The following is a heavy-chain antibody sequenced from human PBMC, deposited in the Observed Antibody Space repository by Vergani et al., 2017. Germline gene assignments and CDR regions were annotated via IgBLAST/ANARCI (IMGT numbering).Heavy chain of an antibody. CDR3: AKELVRYSSGWYYFDY. CDR1: GFTFDDYA. CDR2: ISWNSGSI. Sequence: EVQLVESGGGLVQPGRSLRLSCAASGFTFDDYAMHWVRQAPGKGLEWVSGISWNSGSIGYADSVKGRFTISRDNAKNSLYLQMNSLRAEDTALYYCAKELVRYSSGWYYFDYWGQGTLVTVSS. V-gene: IGHV3-9*01. D-gene: IGHD6-19*01. J-gene: IGHJ4*02.